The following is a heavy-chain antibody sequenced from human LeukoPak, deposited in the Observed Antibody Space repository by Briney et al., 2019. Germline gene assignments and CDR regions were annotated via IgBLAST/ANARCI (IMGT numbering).Heavy chain of an antibody. CDR2: IYSGGST. CDR1: GFTVSSNY. CDR3: ARVGIFGVVKTFDH. V-gene: IGHV3-53*01. D-gene: IGHD3-3*02. J-gene: IGHJ4*02. Sequence: GGSLRLSCAASGFTVSSNYMSWVRQAPGKGLEWVSVIYSGGSTYYAGSVRGRFTISRDNSKNTLYLQMNSLRAEDTAVYYCARVGIFGVVKTFDHWGQGTLVTVSS.